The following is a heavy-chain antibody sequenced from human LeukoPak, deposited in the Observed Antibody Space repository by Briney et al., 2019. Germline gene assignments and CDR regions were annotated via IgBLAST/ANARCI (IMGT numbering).Heavy chain of an antibody. V-gene: IGHV3-11*01. Sequence: GGSLRLSCAASGFTFSAYYMSWVRQAPGKGLEWVSYISSSGSTIYYADSVKGRFTISRDNAKNLLYLQMNSLRAGDTAIYYCASDRDFRLHYWGQGTLVTVSS. CDR1: GFTFSAYY. J-gene: IGHJ4*02. CDR3: ASDRDFRLHY. D-gene: IGHD2-21*02. CDR2: ISSSGSTI.